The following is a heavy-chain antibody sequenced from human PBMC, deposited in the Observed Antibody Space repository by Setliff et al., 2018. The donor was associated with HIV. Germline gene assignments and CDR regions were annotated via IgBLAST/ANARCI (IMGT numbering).Heavy chain of an antibody. D-gene: IGHD5-12*01. V-gene: IGHV4-39*07. CDR1: GGSISTSRYY. CDR2: INHSGST. J-gene: IGHJ4*02. CDR3: ARAGMATLDY. Sequence: SETLSLTCTVSGGSISTSRYYWGWIRQPPGKGLEWIGEINHSGSTDYNPSLKSRVTISVDTSKNQFSLKLSSVTAADTAVYYCARAGMATLDYWGQGTLVTVSS.